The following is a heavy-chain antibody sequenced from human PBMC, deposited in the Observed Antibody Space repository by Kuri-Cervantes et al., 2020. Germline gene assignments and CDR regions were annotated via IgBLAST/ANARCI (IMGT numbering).Heavy chain of an antibody. D-gene: IGHD3-22*01. CDR1: GFTFSDYY. Sequence: GGSLRLSCAASGFTFSDYYMSWIRQAPGKGLEWVSYISSSGSTIYYADSVKGRFTISRDNAKNSLYLQMNSLRAEDTAVYYCAREGLRYYYDQMPFDYWSQGTLVTVSS. J-gene: IGHJ4*02. CDR3: AREGLRYYYDQMPFDY. CDR2: ISSSGSTI. V-gene: IGHV3-11*01.